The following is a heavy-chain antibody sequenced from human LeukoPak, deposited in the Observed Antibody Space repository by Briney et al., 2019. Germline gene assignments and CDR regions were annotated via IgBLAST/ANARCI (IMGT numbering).Heavy chain of an antibody. J-gene: IGHJ4*02. Sequence: ASVKVFCKASGYTFTGYDINWVRQATGQGLEWMGWMNPNSGNTGYAQKFQGRVTMTRNTSISTAYMELSSLRSGDTAVYYCARGSLQYGVDYWGQGTLVTVSS. CDR3: ARGSLQYGVDY. V-gene: IGHV1-8*01. CDR1: GYTFTGYD. CDR2: MNPNSGNT. D-gene: IGHD4-17*01.